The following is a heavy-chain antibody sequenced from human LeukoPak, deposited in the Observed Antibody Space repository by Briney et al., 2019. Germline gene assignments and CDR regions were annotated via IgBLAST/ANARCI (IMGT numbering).Heavy chain of an antibody. D-gene: IGHD3-3*01. CDR3: ARGVHYDFWSGYFNYFDY. Sequence: PGGSLRLSCAASGFTFSSYAMHWVRQAPGKGLEWVSSISSSSSYIYYADSVKGRFTISRDNAKNSLYLQMNSLRAEDTAVYYCARGVHYDFWSGYFNYFDYWGQGTLVTVSS. V-gene: IGHV3-21*01. CDR2: ISSSSSYI. CDR1: GFTFSSYA. J-gene: IGHJ4*02.